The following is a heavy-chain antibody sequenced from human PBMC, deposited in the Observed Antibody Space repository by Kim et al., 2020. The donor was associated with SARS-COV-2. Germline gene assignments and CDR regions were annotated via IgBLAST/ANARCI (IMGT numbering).Heavy chain of an antibody. CDR3: ARSGWFGELFAFDI. D-gene: IGHD3-10*01. CDR2: IYYSGST. J-gene: IGHJ3*02. V-gene: IGHV4-30-4*01. CDR1: GGSISSGDYY. Sequence: SETLSLTCTVSGGSISSGDYYWSWIRQPPGEGLEWIGYIYYSGSTYYNPSLKSRVTISIDTSKNQFSLKLSSVTAADTAVYYCARSGWFGELFAFDIWGQGTMVTVSS.